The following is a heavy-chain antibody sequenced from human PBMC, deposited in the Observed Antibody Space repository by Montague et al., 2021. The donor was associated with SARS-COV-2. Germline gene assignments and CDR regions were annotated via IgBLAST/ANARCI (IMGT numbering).Heavy chain of an antibody. V-gene: IGHV2-70*11. CDR3: ARILVAAAGSPFDP. CDR1: GFSLSTSGMC. J-gene: IGHJ5*02. D-gene: IGHD6-13*01. CDR2: IDWDDDK. Sequence: PALVKPTQTLTLTCTSSGFSLSTSGMCVSWIRQPPGKALEWLARIDWDDDKYYSTSLKTRLTISKDTPKNQVVLTMTNMDPVDTATYYCARILVAAAGSPFDPWGQGTLVTVSS.